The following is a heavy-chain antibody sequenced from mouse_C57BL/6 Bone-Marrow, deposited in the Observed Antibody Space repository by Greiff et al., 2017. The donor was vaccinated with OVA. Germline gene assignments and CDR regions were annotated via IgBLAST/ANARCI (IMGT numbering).Heavy chain of an antibody. CDR1: GYTFTSYW. D-gene: IGHD2-1*01. J-gene: IGHJ2*01. CDR2: IHPNSGST. Sequence: QVQLQQPGAELVKPGASVKLSCKASGYTFTSYWMHWVKQRPGQGLEWIGMIHPNSGSTNYNEKFKSKATLTVDKSSSTAYMQLSSRTSEDSAVYYCSRGENYGNYVDYWGQGTTLTVSS. CDR3: SRGENYGNYVDY. V-gene: IGHV1-64*01.